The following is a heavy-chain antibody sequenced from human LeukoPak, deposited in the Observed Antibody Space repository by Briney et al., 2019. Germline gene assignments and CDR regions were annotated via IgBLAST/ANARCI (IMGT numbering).Heavy chain of an antibody. V-gene: IGHV4-39*07. CDR2: IYYSGTT. Sequence: PSETLSLTCTVSGGSISSSSHYWGWIRQPPGKGLEWIGSIYYSGTTYYNPSLKSRVTISVDTSKNQFSLKLSSVTAADTAVYYCARLYSGSYYYFDYWGQGTLVTVSS. D-gene: IGHD1-26*01. J-gene: IGHJ4*02. CDR3: ARLYSGSYYYFDY. CDR1: GGSISSSSHY.